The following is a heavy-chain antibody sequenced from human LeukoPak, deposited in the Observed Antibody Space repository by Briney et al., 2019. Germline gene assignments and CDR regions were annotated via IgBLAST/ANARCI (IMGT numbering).Heavy chain of an antibody. Sequence: GGSLRLSCAASGFTFSSYSINWVRQAPGKGLEWVSSISSSSSYIYYADSVKGRFTISRDNAKNSLYLQMNSLRAEDTAVYYCARGGRWLQLPGYWGQGTLVTVSS. CDR2: ISSSSSYI. J-gene: IGHJ4*02. V-gene: IGHV3-21*01. D-gene: IGHD5-24*01. CDR1: GFTFSSYS. CDR3: ARGGRWLQLPGY.